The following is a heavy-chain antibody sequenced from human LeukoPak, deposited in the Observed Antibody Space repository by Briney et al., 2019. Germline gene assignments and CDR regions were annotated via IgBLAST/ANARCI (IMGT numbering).Heavy chain of an antibody. J-gene: IGHJ5*02. D-gene: IGHD1-14*01. CDR1: GFTFSSYA. CDR2: ISCDGSNK. V-gene: IGHV3-30*03. CDR3: ASADPTGNWFDP. Sequence: GGSLRLSCAASGFTFSSYAMSWVRQAPGKGLEWVAVISCDGSNKYYADSVKGRFTISRDNAKHSLYLQMNSLRAEDTAVYYCASADPTGNWFDPWGQGTLVTVSS.